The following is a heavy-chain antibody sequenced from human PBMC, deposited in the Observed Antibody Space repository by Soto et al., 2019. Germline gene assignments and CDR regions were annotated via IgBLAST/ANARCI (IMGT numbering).Heavy chain of an antibody. Sequence: LSLTCAVYGGSFSGYYWSWIRQPPGKGLEWIGEINHSGSTNYNPPLKSRVTISVDTSKNQFSLKLSSVTAAHTAVYYCARGLRPNTRGVYFQHWGQGTLVTVSS. CDR3: ARGLRPNTRGVYFQH. D-gene: IGHD2-8*01. V-gene: IGHV4-34*01. CDR2: INHSGST. CDR1: GGSFSGYY. J-gene: IGHJ1*01.